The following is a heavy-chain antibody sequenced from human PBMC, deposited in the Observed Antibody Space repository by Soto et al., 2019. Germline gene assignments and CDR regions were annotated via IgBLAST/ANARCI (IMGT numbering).Heavy chain of an antibody. J-gene: IGHJ6*02. CDR1: GFTFSSYS. Sequence: GGSLRLSCAASGFTFSSYSMNWVRQAPGKGLEWVSYISSSSSTIYYADSVKGRFTISRDNAKNSLYLQMNSLRDEDTAVYYCARYCSSTSCYYYYYGMDVWGQGTTVTVSS. D-gene: IGHD2-2*01. CDR2: ISSSSSTI. V-gene: IGHV3-48*02. CDR3: ARYCSSTSCYYYYYGMDV.